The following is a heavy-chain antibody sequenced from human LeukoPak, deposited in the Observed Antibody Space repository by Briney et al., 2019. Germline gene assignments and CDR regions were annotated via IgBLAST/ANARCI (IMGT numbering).Heavy chain of an antibody. CDR3: AKDPPSYCTSTAGSFDY. J-gene: IGHJ4*02. D-gene: IGHD2-8*01. CDR2: TSYDGNHK. Sequence: GTSLRLSCAATGFTFSHYGIHWVRQAPGKGLEWVAVTSYDGNHKLYADSVKGRFIVSRNNSKNTLDLQMNSLRAEDSGIYYCAKDPPSYCTSTAGSFDYWGQGTLVTVSS. CDR1: GFTFSHYG. V-gene: IGHV3-30*18.